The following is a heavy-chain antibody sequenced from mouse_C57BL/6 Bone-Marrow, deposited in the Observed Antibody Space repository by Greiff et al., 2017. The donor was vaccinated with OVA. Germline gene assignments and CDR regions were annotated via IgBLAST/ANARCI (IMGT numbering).Heavy chain of an antibody. Sequence: QVQLQQSAPELVKPGASVKISCKASGYAFSSSWMNWVKQRPGKGLEWIGRIYPGDGDTNYNGKFKGKATLTADKSSSTAYMQLSSLTSEDSAVYFCARGGYYGRSGYFDVWGTGTTVTVSS. CDR1: GYAFSSSW. CDR2: IYPGDGDT. J-gene: IGHJ1*03. V-gene: IGHV1-82*01. D-gene: IGHD1-1*01. CDR3: ARGGYYGRSGYFDV.